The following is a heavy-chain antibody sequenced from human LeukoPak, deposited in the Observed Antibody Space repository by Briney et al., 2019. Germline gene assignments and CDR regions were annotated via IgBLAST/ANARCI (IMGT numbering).Heavy chain of an antibody. CDR1: GYTFTDYY. CDR3: ARCTEDIVVVPAAMMDYYYGMDV. J-gene: IGHJ6*02. Sequence: ASVKVSCKASGYTFTDYYMEWVRQAPGQGLEWMGWINPNSGGTNYAQKFQGRVTMTRDTSISTAYMELSRLRSDDTAVYYCARCTEDIVVVPAAMMDYYYGMDVWGQGTTVTVSS. D-gene: IGHD2-2*01. V-gene: IGHV1-2*02. CDR2: INPNSGGT.